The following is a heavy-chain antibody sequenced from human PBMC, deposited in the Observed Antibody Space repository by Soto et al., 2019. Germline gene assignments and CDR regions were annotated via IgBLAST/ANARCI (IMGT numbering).Heavy chain of an antibody. CDR1: GYSFTSYW. J-gene: IGHJ4*02. Sequence: SLKISCKGSGYSFTSYWIGWVRQMPGKGLEWMGIIYPGDSDTRYSPSFQGQVTISADKSISTAYLQWSSLKASDTAMHYCARDRIAVAGTFDYWGQGTLVTVSS. D-gene: IGHD6-19*01. CDR2: IYPGDSDT. CDR3: ARDRIAVAGTFDY. V-gene: IGHV5-51*01.